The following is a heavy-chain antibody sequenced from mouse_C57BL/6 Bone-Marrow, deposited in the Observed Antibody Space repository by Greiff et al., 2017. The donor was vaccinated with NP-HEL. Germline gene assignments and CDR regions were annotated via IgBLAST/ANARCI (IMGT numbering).Heavy chain of an antibody. Sequence: DVKLVESEGGLVQPGSSMKLSCTASGFTFSDYYMAWVRQVPEKGLEWVANINYDGSSTYYLDSLKSRFIISRDNAKNILYLQMSSLKSEDTATYYCARGGSSSFDYWGQGTTLTVS. CDR1: GFTFSDYY. CDR2: INYDGSST. V-gene: IGHV5-16*01. D-gene: IGHD1-1*01. CDR3: ARGGSSSFDY. J-gene: IGHJ2*01.